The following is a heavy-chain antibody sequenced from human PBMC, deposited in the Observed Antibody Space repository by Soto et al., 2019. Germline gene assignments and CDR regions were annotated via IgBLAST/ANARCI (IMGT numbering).Heavy chain of an antibody. CDR1: GGILSGYY. CDR3: AIAQYSSSGYVRIRRYYYGSEV. J-gene: IGHJ6*04. D-gene: IGHD6-13*01. V-gene: IGHV4-34*01. CDR2: INHSGST. Sequence: SAAHSPTKAGYGGILSGYYWIVSRQLPEKGMEWIGEINHSGSTNYNPSLKSRVTISVDTSKNQFSLKLSSVTAADTAVYYCAIAQYSSSGYVRIRRYYYGSEVWGRCTTV.